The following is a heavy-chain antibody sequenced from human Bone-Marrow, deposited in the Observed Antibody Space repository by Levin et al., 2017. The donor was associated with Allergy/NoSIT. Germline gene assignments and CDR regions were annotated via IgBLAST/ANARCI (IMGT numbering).Heavy chain of an antibody. D-gene: IGHD3-3*01. V-gene: IGHV3-7*01. CDR1: GFTFSSYW. CDR3: ARAGRFGDSRYYYYYYGMDV. CDR2: IKQDGSEK. J-gene: IGHJ6*02. Sequence: SCVASGFTFSSYWMSWVRQAPGKGLEWVANIKQDGSEKYYVDSVKGRFTISRDNGKNSLYLQMNSLRAEDTAVYYCARAGRFGDSRYYYYYYGMDVWGQGTTVTVSS.